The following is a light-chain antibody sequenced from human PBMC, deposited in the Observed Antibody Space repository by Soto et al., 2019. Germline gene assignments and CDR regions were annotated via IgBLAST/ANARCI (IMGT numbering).Light chain of an antibody. CDR3: SSYAASNNLV. Sequence: QSVLTQPPSASGSPGQSVTISCTGTSSDVGGYNFVSWYQQKPGKAPKVLIYEVTQRPSGVPDRFSGSKSGNTASLTVSGLQPDDEADYYCSSYAASNNLVFGGGTKLTVL. CDR2: EVT. CDR1: SSDVGGYNF. V-gene: IGLV2-8*01. J-gene: IGLJ2*01.